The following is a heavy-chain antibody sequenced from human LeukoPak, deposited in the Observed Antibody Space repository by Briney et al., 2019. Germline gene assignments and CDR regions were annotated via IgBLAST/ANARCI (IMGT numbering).Heavy chain of an antibody. D-gene: IGHD3-10*01. Sequence: SETLSLTCTVSGYSISSGYYGGWIRQPPGKGLEWIGSIYHSGSTYYNPSLKSRVTISVDTSKNQFSLKLSSVTAADTAVYYCASQRDTMVRGVTRWGQGTLVTVSS. CDR2: IYHSGST. CDR1: GYSISSGYY. J-gene: IGHJ4*02. V-gene: IGHV4-38-2*02. CDR3: ASQRDTMVRGVTR.